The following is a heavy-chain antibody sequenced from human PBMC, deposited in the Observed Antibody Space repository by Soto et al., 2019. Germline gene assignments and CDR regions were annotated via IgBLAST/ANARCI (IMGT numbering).Heavy chain of an antibody. D-gene: IGHD3-10*01. CDR2: INHSGST. CDR1: DGCFSGYY. Sequence: ETLSLTCAVYDGCFSGYYWSWIRQPPGKGLEWIGEINHSGSTNYNPSLKSRVTISVDTSKNQFSLKLSSVTAADTAVYYCATKEMATMSGNYWGQGTLVTVSS. J-gene: IGHJ4*02. CDR3: ATKEMATMSGNY. V-gene: IGHV4-34*01.